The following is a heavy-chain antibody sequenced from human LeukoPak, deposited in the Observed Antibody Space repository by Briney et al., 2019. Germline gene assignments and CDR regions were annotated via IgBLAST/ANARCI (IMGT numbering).Heavy chain of an antibody. D-gene: IGHD5-18*01. CDR1: GFTFSSHN. V-gene: IGHV3-21*01. Sequence: GGSLRLSCAASGFTFSSHNMNWVRQAPGKGLEWVSSISSSSSYIYYADSVKGRFTISRDNAKNSLYLQMNSLRAEDTAVYYCARDSSSLELWSTTYYYYMDVWGKGTTVTVSS. J-gene: IGHJ6*03. CDR3: ARDSSSLELWSTTYYYYMDV. CDR2: ISSSSSYI.